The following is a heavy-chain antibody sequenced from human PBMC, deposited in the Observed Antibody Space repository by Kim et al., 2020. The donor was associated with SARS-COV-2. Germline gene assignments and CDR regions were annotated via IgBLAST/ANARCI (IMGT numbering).Heavy chain of an antibody. J-gene: IGHJ5*02. V-gene: IGHV4-59*13. CDR3: ARTLRWFDP. Sequence: SETLSLTCTVSGGSISSYYWSWIRQPPGKGLEWIGYIYYSGRTNYNPSRKSRVTISVDTSKNQFSLKLSSVTAADTAVYYCARTLRWFDPWGQGTLVTVSS. CDR1: GGSISSYY. CDR2: IYYSGRT. D-gene: IGHD3-10*01.